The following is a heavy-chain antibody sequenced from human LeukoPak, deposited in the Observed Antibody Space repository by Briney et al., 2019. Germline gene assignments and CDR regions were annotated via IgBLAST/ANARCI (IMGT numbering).Heavy chain of an antibody. CDR2: IHYTGST. CDR3: ARGGYYGSGNDFRFDP. Sequence: SETLSLTCTVSGGSLNNYYWSWIRQPPGKGLEGIGYIHYTGSTNYNPSHKSRVTRSVDTSKSQFSLKLGSVTAADTAIYYCARGGYYGSGNDFRFDPWGQGTLVTVSS. J-gene: IGHJ5*02. CDR1: GGSLNNYY. V-gene: IGHV4-59*01. D-gene: IGHD3-10*01.